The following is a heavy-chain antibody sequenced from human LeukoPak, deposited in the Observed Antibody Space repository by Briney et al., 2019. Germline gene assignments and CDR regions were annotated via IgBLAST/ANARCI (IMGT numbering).Heavy chain of an antibody. V-gene: IGHV3-7*05. CDR2: INQDASEK. CDR1: GFTFSNSW. CDR3: ARGHCGMDV. Sequence: GGSLRLSCGASGFTFSNSWMTWVRQAPGKGLEWVANINQDASEKYSVDSVEGRFTISRDNAKNSLYLQMNSLRAEDTAVYYCARGHCGMDVWGQGTTVTVSS. J-gene: IGHJ6*02.